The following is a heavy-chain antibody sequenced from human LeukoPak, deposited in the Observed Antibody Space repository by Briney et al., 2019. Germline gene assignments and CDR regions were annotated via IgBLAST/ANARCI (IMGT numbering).Heavy chain of an antibody. CDR2: INPSGGST. Sequence: GASVKVSCKASGGTFSSYAISWVRQAPGQGLEWMGIINPSGGSTSYAQKFQGRVTITRDTSTSTVYMELSSLRSEDTAVYYCARDLQGHGSGSYYKSPGAFDIWGQGTMVTVSS. CDR3: ARDLQGHGSGSYYKSPGAFDI. CDR1: GGTFSSYA. D-gene: IGHD3-10*01. J-gene: IGHJ3*02. V-gene: IGHV1-46*01.